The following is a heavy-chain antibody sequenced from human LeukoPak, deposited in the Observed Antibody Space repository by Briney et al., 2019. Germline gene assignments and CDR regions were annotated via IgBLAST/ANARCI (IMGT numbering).Heavy chain of an antibody. CDR3: ARGWDYDSGGRPTAYVY. D-gene: IGHD3-22*01. CDR1: GGTFSNYA. V-gene: IGHV1-69*13. CDR2: IIPILGAA. J-gene: IGHJ4*02. Sequence: SVKVSCKASGGTFSNYAISWVRQAPGQGLEWMGGIIPILGAANYAQKFQGKVTITADESTSTAYMELSGLRSEDTAVYYCARGWDYDSGGRPTAYVYWGQGTLVSVSS.